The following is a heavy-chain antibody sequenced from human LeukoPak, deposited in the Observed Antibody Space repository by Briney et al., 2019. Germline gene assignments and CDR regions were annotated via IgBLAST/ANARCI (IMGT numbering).Heavy chain of an antibody. Sequence: GGSLRLSCAASGFTVSSNYMSWVRQAPGKGLEWVSVIYSGGSTYYADSVKGRFTISRDNSKNTLYLQMNSLRAEDTAVYYCARLPSTAMVPYPFDYWGQGTLVTVSS. J-gene: IGHJ4*02. D-gene: IGHD5-18*01. CDR3: ARLPSTAMVPYPFDY. CDR2: IYSGGST. V-gene: IGHV3-53*01. CDR1: GFTVSSNY.